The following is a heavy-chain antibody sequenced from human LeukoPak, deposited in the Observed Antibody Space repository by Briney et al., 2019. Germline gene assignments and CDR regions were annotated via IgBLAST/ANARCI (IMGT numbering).Heavy chain of an antibody. J-gene: IGHJ4*02. Sequence: ASVKVSCKASGYTFTSYAMNWVRQAPGQGLEWMGWINTNTGNPTYAQCFTGRFVFSLDTSVSTAYLQISSLKAEDTAVYYCARDRSGEYYYDSSGFDWGQGTLVTVSS. CDR1: GYTFTSYA. CDR3: ARDRSGEYYYDSSGFD. D-gene: IGHD3-22*01. V-gene: IGHV7-4-1*02. CDR2: INTNTGNP.